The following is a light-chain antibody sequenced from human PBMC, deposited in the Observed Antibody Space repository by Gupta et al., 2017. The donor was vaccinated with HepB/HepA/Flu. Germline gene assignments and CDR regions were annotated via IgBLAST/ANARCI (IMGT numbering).Light chain of an antibody. CDR3: QPWANSTSVV. J-gene: IGLJ2*01. V-gene: IGLV3-1*01. CDR1: KLGDKY. Sequence: SYELTQPPSVSGSPGQTASITCSGDKLGDKYACWYQQKPGQSPVLVIYQDSKRPSGIPERFSGFNSGNTATLPXSXNQAMDXADYYCQPWANSTSVVFGGGTKLTVL. CDR2: QDS.